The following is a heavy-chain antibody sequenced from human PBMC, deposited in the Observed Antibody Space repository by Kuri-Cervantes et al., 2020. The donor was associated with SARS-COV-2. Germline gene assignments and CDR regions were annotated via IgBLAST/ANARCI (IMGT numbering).Heavy chain of an antibody. D-gene: IGHD5-24*01. CDR1: GGSFSGYY. V-gene: IGHV4-34*01. CDR3: ARMDGYTLLDY. J-gene: IGHJ4*02. CDR2: IHHSGST. Sequence: SETLSLTCAVYGGSFSGYYWSWIRQPPGKGLEWIGEIHHSGSTNYNPSLKSRVTISVDTSKNQFSLKLSSVTAADTAVYYCARMDGYTLLDYWGQGTLVTVSS.